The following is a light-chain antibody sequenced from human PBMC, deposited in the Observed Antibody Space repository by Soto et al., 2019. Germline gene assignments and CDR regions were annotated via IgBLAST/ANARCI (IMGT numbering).Light chain of an antibody. J-gene: IGLJ1*01. CDR1: SSDIGGYNY. Sequence: QSVLTQPASVSGSLGQSITISCTGTSSDIGGYNYVSWYQQHPGKAPKLMIYEVSNRPSGVSNRFSGSKSGNTASLTISGLQADDEADYYCSSYASANTPPHVFATGTKVTVL. CDR2: EVS. CDR3: SSYASANTPPHV. V-gene: IGLV2-14*01.